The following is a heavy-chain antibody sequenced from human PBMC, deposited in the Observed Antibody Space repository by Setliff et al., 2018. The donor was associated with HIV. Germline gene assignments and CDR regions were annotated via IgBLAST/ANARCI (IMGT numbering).Heavy chain of an antibody. D-gene: IGHD3-16*01. CDR2: IYHSGST. Sequence: PSETLSLTCTVSGYSISSGYYWGWIRQPPGKGLEWIGSIYHSGSTYYNPSLKSRVTISVDTSKNQFSLKLSSVTAADTAVYYCVRGGSWGIIWGQGTVVTVSS. CDR1: GYSISSGYY. V-gene: IGHV4-38-2*02. CDR3: VRGGSWGII. J-gene: IGHJ3*02.